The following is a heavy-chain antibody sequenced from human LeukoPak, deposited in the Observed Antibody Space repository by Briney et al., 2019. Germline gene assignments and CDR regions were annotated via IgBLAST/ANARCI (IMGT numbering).Heavy chain of an antibody. CDR1: GFTFSFSA. V-gene: IGHV3-23*01. D-gene: IGHD6-13*01. J-gene: IGHJ6*03. CDR2: ISGSGGSS. CDR3: AKGRGSSWFTSSYSMDV. Sequence: PGGSLRLSCAASGFTFSFSAMTWVRQPPGKGLEWVSPISGSGGSSYYADSVKGRFTISRDNSKNALYLQMNSLGAEDTAVYYCAKGRGSSWFTSSYSMDVWGKGTTVTVSS.